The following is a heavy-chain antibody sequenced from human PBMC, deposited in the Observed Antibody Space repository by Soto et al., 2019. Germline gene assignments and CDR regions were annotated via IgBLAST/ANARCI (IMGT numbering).Heavy chain of an antibody. J-gene: IGHJ5*02. D-gene: IGHD3-10*01. CDR3: AIDYDLMLRASDP. V-gene: IGHV1-69*08. CDR1: GGTFSSYT. CDR2: IIPILGIA. Sequence: QVQLVQSGAEVKKPGSSVKVSCKASGGTFSSYTISWVRQAPGQGLEWMGRIIPILGIANYAQKFQGRVTXTXDXXTRNASMELGGLSSEDPAVYFCAIDYDLMLRASDPWGQGTLVTVSS.